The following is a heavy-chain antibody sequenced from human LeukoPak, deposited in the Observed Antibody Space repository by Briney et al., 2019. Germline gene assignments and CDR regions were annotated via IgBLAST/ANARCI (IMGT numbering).Heavy chain of an antibody. CDR1: GYSFTNYC. Sequence: GESLKISCQGSGYSFTNYCIGWVRQMPGKGLEWMGIIYPGDSNTIYSPSFQGQVTISADKSISTAYLQWSSLEASDSAMYFCARHSSHYSVWRSPGPGWDRNWYFDLWGRGTPVTVSS. CDR2: IYPGDSNT. CDR3: ARHSSHYSVWRSPGPGWDRNWYFDL. J-gene: IGHJ2*01. D-gene: IGHD3-16*01. V-gene: IGHV5-51*01.